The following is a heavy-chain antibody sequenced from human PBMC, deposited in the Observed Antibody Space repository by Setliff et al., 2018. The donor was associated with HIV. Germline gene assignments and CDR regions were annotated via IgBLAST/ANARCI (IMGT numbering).Heavy chain of an antibody. CDR3: ARLRITMIMMLNYFDY. Sequence: SETLSLTCTVSGDSISSYSWNWIRQSPGGGLEWIGFIFSSGSTKYNPSLQSRVTMSIDTSKNQSSLRLTSVTAADTAVYYCARLRITMIMMLNYFDYWGQGTLVTVSS. CDR2: IFSSGST. D-gene: IGHD3-22*01. V-gene: IGHV4-4*09. CDR1: GDSISSYS. J-gene: IGHJ4*02.